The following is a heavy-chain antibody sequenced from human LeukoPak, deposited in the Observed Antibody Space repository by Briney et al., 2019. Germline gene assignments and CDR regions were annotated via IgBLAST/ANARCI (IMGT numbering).Heavy chain of an antibody. J-gene: IGHJ3*02. Sequence: SETLSLTCSVSGASISSGSNYWGWIRQPPGKTLEWIGSIYSSGSTYYNPSLKSRVIIIIDTPNNHFSLTLSSVTAADTAVYYCARSDGYGLVGIWGQGTMVTVSS. CDR2: IYSSGST. D-gene: IGHD3-10*01. CDR3: ARSDGYGLVGI. CDR1: GASISSGSNY. V-gene: IGHV4-39*07.